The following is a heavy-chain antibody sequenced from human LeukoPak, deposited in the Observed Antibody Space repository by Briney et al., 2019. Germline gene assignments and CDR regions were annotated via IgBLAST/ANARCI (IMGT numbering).Heavy chain of an antibody. CDR1: GFTFSSYV. CDR3: ARQGRGVGDWLDY. J-gene: IGHJ4*02. Sequence: GGSLRLSCAASGFTFSSYVMSWVRQAPGKGLEWVSAISGSGGSTYYADSVKGRFTISRDNSKNTLYLQMNSLRAEDTAVYYCARQGRGVGDWLDYWGQGTLVTVSS. D-gene: IGHD2-21*02. V-gene: IGHV3-23*01. CDR2: ISGSGGST.